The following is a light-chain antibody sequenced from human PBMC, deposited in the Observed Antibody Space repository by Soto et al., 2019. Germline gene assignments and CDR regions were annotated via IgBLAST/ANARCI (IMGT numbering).Light chain of an antibody. J-gene: IGKJ2*01. CDR2: DAY. CDR1: QSVSSS. Sequence: EIVLTQSPATLSLSPGERATLSCRASQSVSSSLAWFQHKPGQAPRLLIYDAYNRATGIPVRFSSSGSGTDFNLTISSLEPEDFAIYYCQQRSNWPRTFGQGTKLEIK. V-gene: IGKV3-11*01. CDR3: QQRSNWPRT.